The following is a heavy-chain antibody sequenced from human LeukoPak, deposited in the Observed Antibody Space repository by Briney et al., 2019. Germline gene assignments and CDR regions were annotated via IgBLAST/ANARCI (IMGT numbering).Heavy chain of an antibody. Sequence: GASVKVSCKTSGYTFTTYDINWVRQAAGQGLEWMGWMNPNSGNTGFAQKFQGRATITRDTSITTAYLELSSLRSEDTAVYYCARSIRYQLLSDYWGQRTLVTVAS. D-gene: IGHD2-2*01. V-gene: IGHV1-8*03. CDR2: MNPNSGNT. J-gene: IGHJ4*02. CDR1: GYTFTTYD. CDR3: ARSIRYQLLSDY.